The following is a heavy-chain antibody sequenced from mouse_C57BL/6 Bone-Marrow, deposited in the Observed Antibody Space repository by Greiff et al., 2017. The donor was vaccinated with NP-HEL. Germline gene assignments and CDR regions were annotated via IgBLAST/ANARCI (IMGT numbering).Heavy chain of an antibody. CDR3: ARDAGSSTPFAY. D-gene: IGHD1-1*01. CDR2: SRNKANDYTT. V-gene: IGHV7-1*01. J-gene: IGHJ3*01. Sequence: EVKLVESGGGLVQSGRSLRLSCATSGFTFSDFYMEWVRQAPGKGLEWIAASRNKANDYTTEYSASVKGRFIVSRDTSQSILYLQMNALRAEDTAIYYCARDAGSSTPFAYWGQGTLVTVSA. CDR1: GFTFSDFY.